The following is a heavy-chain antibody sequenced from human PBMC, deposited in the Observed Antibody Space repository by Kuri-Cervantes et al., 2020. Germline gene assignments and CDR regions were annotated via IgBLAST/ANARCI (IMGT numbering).Heavy chain of an antibody. CDR3: STEYRFRGDY. V-gene: IGHV3-23*01. Sequence: GESLKISCAASGFTLSTYAMSWVRQAPGKGLEWVSVISGSDSGTYYADSVKGRFTISRDISKNTLYLQMNSLRAEDTAVYFCSTEYRFRGDYWGQGTLVTVSS. D-gene: IGHD3-10*01. CDR1: GFTLSTYA. J-gene: IGHJ4*02. CDR2: ISGSDSGT.